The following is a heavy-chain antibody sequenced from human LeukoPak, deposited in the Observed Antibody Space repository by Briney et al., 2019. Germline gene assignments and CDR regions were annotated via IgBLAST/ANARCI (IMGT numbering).Heavy chain of an antibody. V-gene: IGHV4-59*01. CDR1: GGSISSYY. CDR3: ARIHLPYSSSCLDY. J-gene: IGHJ4*02. CDR2: IHYSGST. Sequence: SETLSLTCTVSGGSISSYYWSWIRQPPGKGLEWIGYIHYSGSTNYNPSLKSRVTISVDTSKNQFSLKLSSVTAADTAVYYCARIHLPYSSSCLDYWGQGTLVTVSS. D-gene: IGHD6-6*01.